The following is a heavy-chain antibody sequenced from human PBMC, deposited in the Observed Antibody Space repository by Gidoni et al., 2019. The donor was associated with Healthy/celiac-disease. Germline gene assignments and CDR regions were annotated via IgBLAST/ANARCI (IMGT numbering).Heavy chain of an antibody. CDR2: LCGSGGST. V-gene: IGHV3-23*01. J-gene: IGHJ4*02. D-gene: IGHD3-3*01. CDR3: AKCAVRSGYYTSCYFDY. CDR1: GFTFSSAA. Sequence: EVRLLESGGGLVQPGGSLRLSCAASGFTFSSAAMRWVRQAPGKGLEWVSALCGSGGSTYYADSVKGRFTISRDNSKNTLYLQMNSLRAEDTAVDYCAKCAVRSGYYTSCYFDYWGQGTLVTVSS.